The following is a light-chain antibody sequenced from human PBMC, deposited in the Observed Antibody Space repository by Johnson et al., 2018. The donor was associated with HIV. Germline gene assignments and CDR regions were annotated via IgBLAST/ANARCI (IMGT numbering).Light chain of an antibody. CDR2: DNN. CDR3: ETWDNSLTTGAV. J-gene: IGLJ1*01. Sequence: QSVLTQPPSVSAAPGQKVTISCSGSSSNIGNNYVSWYQQLPGTAPKLLIYDNNKRPSGIPDRFSGSKSGTSATLGITGLQTEDEADYYCETWDNSLTTGAVFGTGTKVTVL. V-gene: IGLV1-51*01. CDR1: SSNIGNNY.